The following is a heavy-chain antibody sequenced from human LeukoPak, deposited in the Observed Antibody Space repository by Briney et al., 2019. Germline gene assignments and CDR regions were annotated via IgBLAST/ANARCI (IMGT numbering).Heavy chain of an antibody. Sequence: PGGSLRLSCAASGFTFSSYWMSWVRQAPGKGLEWVANIKQDGSEKYYVDSVKGRFTISRDNAKNSLYLQMNSLRAEDTAVYYCARDRFHDSSGYYYVTVTDAFDIWGQGTMVTVSS. CDR2: IKQDGSEK. CDR3: ARDRFHDSSGYYYVTVTDAFDI. D-gene: IGHD3-22*01. V-gene: IGHV3-7*01. J-gene: IGHJ3*02. CDR1: GFTFSSYW.